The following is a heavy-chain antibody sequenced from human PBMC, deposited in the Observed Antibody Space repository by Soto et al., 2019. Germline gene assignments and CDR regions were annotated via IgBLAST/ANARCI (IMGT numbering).Heavy chain of an antibody. V-gene: IGHV3-53*01. Sequence: EVQLVESGGGLIQPGGSLRLSCAVSGFTVSNNYMSWVRQAPGKGLEGVSVIYSGGYTAYGDSVKGRFTISRDNSKNTLFLQKKSLGAHHPAVFFGAAQPGGGGYWGQGTLVTVSS. CDR2: IYSGGYT. CDR1: GFTVSNNY. J-gene: IGHJ4*02. CDR3: AAQPGGGGY. D-gene: IGHD3-16*01.